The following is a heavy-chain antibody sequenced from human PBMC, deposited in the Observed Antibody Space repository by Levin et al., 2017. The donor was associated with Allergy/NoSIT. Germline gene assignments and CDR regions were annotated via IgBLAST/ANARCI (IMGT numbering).Heavy chain of an antibody. CDR3: SNYDILTGFLS. J-gene: IGHJ5*02. CDR1: GFTLSGSA. D-gene: IGHD3-9*01. V-gene: IGHV3-73*01. CDR2: IRSKANNYAT. Sequence: GGSLRLSCAASGFTLSGSAVHWVRQASGKGLEWLGRIRSKANNYATAYAASVQGRFIISRDDSKNTADLQMNSLKTEDTAVYYCSNYDILTGFLSWGQGTPVTVYS.